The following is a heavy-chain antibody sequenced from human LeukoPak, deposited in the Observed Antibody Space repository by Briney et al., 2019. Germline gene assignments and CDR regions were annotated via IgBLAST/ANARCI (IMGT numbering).Heavy chain of an antibody. CDR1: GDSISTDYC. J-gene: IGHJ4*02. Sequence: SETLSLTCTVSGDSISTDYCWTWIRQPPGKGPEWVGTIYNADNTYYNPSLTSRVTISMDTSKNQFSLKVTSVTAADTAVYFCARGTDAYKVGNKWGLGVLVNGSS. CDR2: IYNADNT. D-gene: IGHD5-24*01. CDR3: ARGTDAYKVGNK. V-gene: IGHV4-38-2*02.